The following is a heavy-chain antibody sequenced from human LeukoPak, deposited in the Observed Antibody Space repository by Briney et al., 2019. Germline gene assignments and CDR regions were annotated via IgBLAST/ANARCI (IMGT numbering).Heavy chain of an antibody. CDR1: GGSISSGDYY. D-gene: IGHD4-23*01. V-gene: IGHV4-30-4*08. CDR2: IYYSGST. CDR3: ARDFRDGGYMDV. Sequence: PSQTLSLTCTVSGGSISSGDYYWSWIRQPPGKGLGWIGYIYYSGSTYYNPSLKSRVTISVDTSKNQFSLKLSSVTAADTAVYYCARDFRDGGYMDVWGKGTTVTVSS. J-gene: IGHJ6*03.